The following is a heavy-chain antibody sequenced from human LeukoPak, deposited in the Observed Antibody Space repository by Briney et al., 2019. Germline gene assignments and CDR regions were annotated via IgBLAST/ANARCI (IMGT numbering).Heavy chain of an antibody. J-gene: IGHJ4*02. CDR3: VRGIRAPDF. CDR1: GFSFNIYD. Sequence: GESLRLSCVASGFSFNIYDMSWFRRAPGKGLEWVSGIRGGGPETYYADSVKGRFSISRDNSKNTLFLQTNGLRAEDSAIYYCVRGIRAPDFWGQGTPVTVSS. CDR2: IRGGGPET. V-gene: IGHV3-23*01.